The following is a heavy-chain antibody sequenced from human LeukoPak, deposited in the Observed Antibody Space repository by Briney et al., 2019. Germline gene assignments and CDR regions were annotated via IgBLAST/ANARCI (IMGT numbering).Heavy chain of an antibody. Sequence: SETLSLTCAVYGESLSGYHWSWIRQPPGNGLEWIGEINYSGSTNYNPSLKSRVTISLDTSKNQFSLKLSSVTAADTTIYYCARGNLEWAAGTRWFDPWGQGTLVTVSS. CDR2: INYSGST. J-gene: IGHJ5*02. D-gene: IGHD6-13*01. CDR1: GESLSGYH. CDR3: ARGNLEWAAGTRWFDP. V-gene: IGHV4-34*01.